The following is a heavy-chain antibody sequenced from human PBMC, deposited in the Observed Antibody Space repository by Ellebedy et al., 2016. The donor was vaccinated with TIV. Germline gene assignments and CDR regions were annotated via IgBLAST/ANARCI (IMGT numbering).Heavy chain of an antibody. CDR1: GGSISSGGYY. D-gene: IGHD3-10*02. Sequence: LRLSXTVSGGSISSGGYYWSWIRQPAGRGLEWIGRIYTSGSTKYNPSLNSRVTMSVDTSQSQVSLKLSSVTAADTAVYYCARSVFGELFSYYFDYWGQGTLVTVSS. CDR2: IYTSGST. J-gene: IGHJ4*02. V-gene: IGHV4-61*02. CDR3: ARSVFGELFSYYFDY.